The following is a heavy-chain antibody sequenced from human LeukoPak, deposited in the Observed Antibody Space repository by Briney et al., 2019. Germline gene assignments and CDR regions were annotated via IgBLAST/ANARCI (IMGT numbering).Heavy chain of an antibody. V-gene: IGHV4-34*01. CDR1: GGSFSYYY. Sequence: SETLSLTCAVSGGSFSYYYWNWIRQPPGKGLEWIGEINHSGITNYNPSLKSRVTISVDTSKNQFSLKLSSVTAADTAVYYCARGGDSYGYFDYWGQGTLVTVSS. D-gene: IGHD5-18*01. CDR2: INHSGIT. J-gene: IGHJ4*02. CDR3: ARGGDSYGYFDY.